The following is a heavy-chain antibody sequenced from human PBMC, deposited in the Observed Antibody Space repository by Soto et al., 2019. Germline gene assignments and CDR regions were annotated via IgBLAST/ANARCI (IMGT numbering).Heavy chain of an antibody. CDR2: TSYDGNNE. CDR1: GFTFSNYA. CDR3: AKDKGVFNWATSYFDY. D-gene: IGHD1-1*01. Sequence: QVQLVESGGGVVQPGRSLRLSCAASGFTFSNYAMHWVRQAPGKGLEWVALTSYDGNNEYYTDSVKGRFTISRDNSKNTRFLQMHSTRPEDTAVYYCAKDKGVFNWATSYFDYWGQGALVTVSS. J-gene: IGHJ4*02. V-gene: IGHV3-30*18.